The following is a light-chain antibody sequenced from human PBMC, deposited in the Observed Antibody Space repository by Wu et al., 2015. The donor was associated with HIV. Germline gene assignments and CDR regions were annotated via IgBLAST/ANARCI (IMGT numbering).Light chain of an antibody. CDR1: QSVSSNH. V-gene: IGKV3-20*01. CDR2: AAS. Sequence: EIVLTQSPGTLSLSPGERATLSCRASQSVSSNHLAWYQQKPGQAPSLLIYAASRRAAGIPDRFSGSGSGTDFTLTITRLEPEDFAVYYCQQYDNSPPRTFGQGTKLEIK. CDR3: QQYDNSPPRT. J-gene: IGKJ2*01.